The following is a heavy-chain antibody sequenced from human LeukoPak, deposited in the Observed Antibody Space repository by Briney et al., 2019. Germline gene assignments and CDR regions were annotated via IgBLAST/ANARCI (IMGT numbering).Heavy chain of an antibody. V-gene: IGHV3-7*01. CDR2: IKEDGNRI. CDR1: GFTFSTYW. CDR3: ARGGWYYFEY. J-gene: IGHJ4*02. Sequence: GGSLRLSCAASGFTFSTYWMSWVRQAPGKGLEWVANIKEDGNRIYYVDSVKGRFTISRENAKNSLYLQMSSLRAEDTAVYYCARGGWYYFEYWGQGVLVTVSS.